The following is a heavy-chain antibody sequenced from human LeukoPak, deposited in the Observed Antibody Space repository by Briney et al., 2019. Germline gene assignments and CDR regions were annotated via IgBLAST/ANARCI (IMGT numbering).Heavy chain of an antibody. CDR1: GYTFTGYY. J-gene: IGHJ6*02. V-gene: IGHV1-2*02. CDR3: ARDIELRYFDWLPTAHYFYGMDV. Sequence: GASVKVSCKSSGYTFTGYYMHWVRQAPGQGLEWMGWINPNSGGTNYAQKFQGRVTTTRDTSISTAYMELSRLRSDDTAVYYCARDIELRYFDWLPTAHYFYGMDVGGQGTTVTVSS. D-gene: IGHD3-9*01. CDR2: INPNSGGT.